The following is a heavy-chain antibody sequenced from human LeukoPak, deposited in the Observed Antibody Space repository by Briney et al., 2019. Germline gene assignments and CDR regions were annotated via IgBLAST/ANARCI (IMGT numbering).Heavy chain of an antibody. D-gene: IGHD6-19*01. J-gene: IGHJ5*02. Sequence: SQTLSLTCAISGDSVSSNSAAWSWIRPSPSRGLEWLGRTYYRSKWYNDYALSVKSRIIINPDTSKNQFSLQLNSVTPEDTAVYYCAKLGDSSTWGQGTLVTVSS. CDR1: GDSVSSNSAA. CDR2: TYYRSKWYN. CDR3: AKLGDSST. V-gene: IGHV6-1*01.